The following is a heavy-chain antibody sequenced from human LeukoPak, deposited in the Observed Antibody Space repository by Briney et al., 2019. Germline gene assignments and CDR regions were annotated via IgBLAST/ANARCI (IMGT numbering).Heavy chain of an antibody. CDR1: GGSISSGDYY. D-gene: IGHD4-11*01. CDR3: ARSDYSNSYFDY. V-gene: IGHV4-31*03. Sequence: PSETLSLTCTVSGGSISSGDYYWSWIRQHPGKGLEWIGYIYYSGSTYYNPSLKSRVTISVDTSKNQFSLKVTSVTAADTAVYYCARSDYSNSYFDYWGQRTLVTVSS. J-gene: IGHJ4*02. CDR2: IYYSGST.